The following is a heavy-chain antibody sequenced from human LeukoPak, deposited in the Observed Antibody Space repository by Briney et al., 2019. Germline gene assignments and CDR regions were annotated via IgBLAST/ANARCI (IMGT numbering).Heavy chain of an antibody. CDR1: GYTFTGYY. CDR3: ARDRCTNGVCYDY. D-gene: IGHD2-8*01. Sequence: ASVKVSRKASGYTFTGYYMHWVRQAPGQGLEWMGWINPNSGGTNYAQKFQGRVTMTRDTSISTAYMELSRLRSDDTAVYYCARDRCTNGVCYDYWGQGTLVTVSS. J-gene: IGHJ4*02. CDR2: INPNSGGT. V-gene: IGHV1-2*02.